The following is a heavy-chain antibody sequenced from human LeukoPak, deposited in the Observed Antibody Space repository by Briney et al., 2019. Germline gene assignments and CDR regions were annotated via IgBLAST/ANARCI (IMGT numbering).Heavy chain of an antibody. CDR2: IYYSGST. V-gene: IGHV4-59*01. CDR1: GGSIIPYY. CDR3: ARGTDSSGYYDRNYAYYYMDV. Sequence: SETLSFTCTVSGGSIIPYYWTWIRQTPGKGLEWIGYIYYSGSTNYNPSLKGRVAISVDMSKNQFSLRLGSVTAADTAVYYCARGTDSSGYYDRNYAYYYMDVWGKGTSVTISS. D-gene: IGHD3-22*01. J-gene: IGHJ6*03.